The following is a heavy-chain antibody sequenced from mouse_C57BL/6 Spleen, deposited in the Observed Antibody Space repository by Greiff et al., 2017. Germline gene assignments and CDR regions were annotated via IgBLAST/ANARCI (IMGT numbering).Heavy chain of an antibody. CDR3: ARPKAYGSSDWYFDV. D-gene: IGHD1-1*01. CDR1: GYTFTSYW. CDR2: IDPSDSET. Sequence: VKLQQPGAELVRPGSSVKLSCKASGYTFTSYWMHWVKQRPIQGLEWIGNIDPSDSETHYNQKFKDKATLTVDKSSSTAYMQLSSLTSEDSAVYYCARPKAYGSSDWYFDVWGTGTTVTVSS. J-gene: IGHJ1*03. V-gene: IGHV1-52*01.